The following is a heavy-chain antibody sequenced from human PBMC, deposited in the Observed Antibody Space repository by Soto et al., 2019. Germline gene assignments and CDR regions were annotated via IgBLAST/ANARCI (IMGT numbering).Heavy chain of an antibody. V-gene: IGHV4-31*03. Sequence: QVQLQESGPGLVKPSQTLSLTCTVSGGSISRGASYWSWIRQHPGKGLEWIGYIYYSGGSYYNPSLKSRVTISLETSKNQFSLKLSSVTAADTAVYYCARVPSSDYYDSVGYYFDYWGQGTLVTVSS. CDR3: ARVPSSDYYDSVGYYFDY. CDR1: GGSISRGASY. D-gene: IGHD3-22*01. J-gene: IGHJ4*02. CDR2: IYYSGGS.